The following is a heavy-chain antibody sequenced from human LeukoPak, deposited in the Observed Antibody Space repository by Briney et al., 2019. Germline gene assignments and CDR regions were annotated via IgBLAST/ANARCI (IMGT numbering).Heavy chain of an antibody. D-gene: IGHD4-17*01. Sequence: SQTLSLTGTVSGDSVSSGSYFWSWIRQPAGKGLEWIGRVYSTGSTNYNPALKSRVTISVDTSKNQFSLKVSSVTAADTAVYYCARGDYGDYVVWGQGTLVTVSS. CDR3: ARGDYGDYVV. CDR2: VYSTGST. J-gene: IGHJ4*02. CDR1: GDSVSSGSYF. V-gene: IGHV4-61*02.